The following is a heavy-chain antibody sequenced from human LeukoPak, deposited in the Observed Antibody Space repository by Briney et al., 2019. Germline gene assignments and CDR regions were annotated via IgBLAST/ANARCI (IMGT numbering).Heavy chain of an antibody. CDR1: GYTLSEFS. CDR3: VASSPQNWKAHDY. CDR2: FDPEDGET. Sequence: ASVKVSFKVSGYTLSEFSMHWVRQAPGKGLEWMGGFDPEDGETIYAQKFQGRVSMTEDTSTDTAYMELSGLRSEDTAVYYCVASSPQNWKAHDYWGQGTLVTVSS. D-gene: IGHD1-1*01. J-gene: IGHJ4*02. V-gene: IGHV1-24*01.